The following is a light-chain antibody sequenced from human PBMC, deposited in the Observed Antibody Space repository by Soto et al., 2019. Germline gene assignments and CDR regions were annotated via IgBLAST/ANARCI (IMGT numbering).Light chain of an antibody. CDR1: QSVSSSY. Sequence: EIVLTQSPGTLSLSPGERATLSCRASQSVSSSYLAWYQQKPGQAPRLLIYGASSRATGIPDRFRGSGSGTDFTLTITRLEPEDFAVYYCQHYRTSFGGGTKVEIK. V-gene: IGKV3-20*01. CDR2: GAS. CDR3: QHYRTS. J-gene: IGKJ4*01.